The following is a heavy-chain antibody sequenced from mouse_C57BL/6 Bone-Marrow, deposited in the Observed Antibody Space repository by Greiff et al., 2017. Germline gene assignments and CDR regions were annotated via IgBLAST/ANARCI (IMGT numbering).Heavy chain of an antibody. CDR3: ARTPEDGYYPAWLAY. D-gene: IGHD2-3*01. V-gene: IGHV1-7*01. J-gene: IGHJ3*01. CDR2: INPSSGYT. Sequence: QVQLQQSGAELAKPGASVKLSCKASGYTFTSYWMHWVKQRPGQGLEWIGYINPSSGYTKYNQKFKDKATLTADKSSSTAYMQLSSLTYEDSAVXYCARTPEDGYYPAWLAYWGQGTLVTVSA. CDR1: GYTFTSYW.